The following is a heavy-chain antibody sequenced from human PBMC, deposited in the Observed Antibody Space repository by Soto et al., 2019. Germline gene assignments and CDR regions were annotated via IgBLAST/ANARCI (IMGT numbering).Heavy chain of an antibody. CDR2: IYYSGST. CDR3: ARSPNYYYYGIDV. J-gene: IGHJ6*02. D-gene: IGHD3-10*01. V-gene: IGHV4-61*01. Sequence: QVQLQESGPGLVQPSETLSLTCTVSGGSVSSGTYFWSWIRQSPGKRLEWIAYIYYSGSTNYNPSLKSRTTISVDTSKSQVSLTLTSVTAADAAVYYCARSPNYYYYGIDVWGQGTTVTVSS. CDR1: GGSVSSGTYF.